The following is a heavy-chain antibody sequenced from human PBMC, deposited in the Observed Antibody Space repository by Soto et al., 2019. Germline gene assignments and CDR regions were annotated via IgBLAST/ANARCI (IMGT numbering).Heavy chain of an antibody. Sequence: SETLSLTCTVSGGSINDYYWSWIRQPPGKGLEWIGYVYYSGTTNYNPSLNSRVTISVDTSKKQFFLKLSSVTAADTAVYYCARERPDGARLDPWGQGTLVTVSS. J-gene: IGHJ5*02. CDR2: VYYSGTT. D-gene: IGHD6-6*01. CDR1: GGSINDYY. CDR3: ARERPDGARLDP. V-gene: IGHV4-59*12.